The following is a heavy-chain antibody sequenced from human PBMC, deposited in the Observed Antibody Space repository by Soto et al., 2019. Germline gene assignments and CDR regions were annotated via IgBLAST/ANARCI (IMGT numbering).Heavy chain of an antibody. D-gene: IGHD3-3*02. CDR1: GGTFRSYA. J-gene: IGHJ6*02. CDR3: ANLAIGMDV. V-gene: IGHV1-69*13. Sequence: GXSVKVSFKASGGTFRSYAVSGVRQAPGQGLEWMGGIIPIFGTANYAQKFQGRVTITADESTSTAYMELSSLRSEDTAVYYCANLAIGMDVWGQGTTVTVSS. CDR2: IIPIFGTA.